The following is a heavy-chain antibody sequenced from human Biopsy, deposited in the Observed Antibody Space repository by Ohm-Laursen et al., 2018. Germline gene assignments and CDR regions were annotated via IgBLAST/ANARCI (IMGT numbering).Heavy chain of an antibody. CDR3: ATKLTGYFHH. CDR1: GGTFSNYG. D-gene: IGHD3-9*01. V-gene: IGHV1-69*06. J-gene: IGHJ1*01. Sequence: SSVKVSCNAPGGTFSNYGVNWVRQAPGQGLEWLGGNIPILGTGNYAQKFQDRVTVAADTSTSTATMELRSLRFDDTAVYYCATKLTGYFHHWGQGTLVIVSS. CDR2: NIPILGTG.